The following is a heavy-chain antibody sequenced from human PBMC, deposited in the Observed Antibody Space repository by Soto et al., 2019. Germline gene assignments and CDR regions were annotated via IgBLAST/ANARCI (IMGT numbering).Heavy chain of an antibody. V-gene: IGHV1-8*01. CDR1: GYTFTSYD. CDR2: MNPNSGNT. Sequence: ASVKVSCKASGYTFTSYDINWVRQATGQGLEWMGWMNPNSGNTGYAQKFQGRVTMTRNTSISTAYMELSSLRSEDTAVYYCARGHCSRTSCYLRRLYNWFVPWGQGTLVTVSS. J-gene: IGHJ5*02. D-gene: IGHD2-2*01. CDR3: ARGHCSRTSCYLRRLYNWFVP.